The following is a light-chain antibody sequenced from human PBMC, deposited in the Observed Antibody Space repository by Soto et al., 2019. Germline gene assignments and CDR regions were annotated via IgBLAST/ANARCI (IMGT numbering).Light chain of an antibody. CDR1: QSVSNY. V-gene: IGKV3-20*01. CDR3: HQYGGSPQT. J-gene: IGKJ1*01. CDR2: GAS. Sequence: EIVLTQSPGTLSLSPGERATLSCRASQSVSNYLAWYQRKPGQAPRLLIYGASSRATGIPDRFSGSGSGTYFTLTISRLEPDDFAVYYCHQYGGSPQTFGQGTKVEIK.